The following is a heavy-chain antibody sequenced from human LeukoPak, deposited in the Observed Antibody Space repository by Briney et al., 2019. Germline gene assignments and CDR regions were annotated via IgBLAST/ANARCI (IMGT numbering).Heavy chain of an antibody. CDR1: GFTFSSYA. J-gene: IGHJ3*02. Sequence: PGGSLRLSCAASGFTFSSYAMSWIRQAPGKGLEWVSAISGSGGSTYYADSVKGRFTISRDNSKNTLYLQMNSLRAEDTAVYYCAKDASLWYYDFHDAFDIWGQGTMVTVSS. CDR2: ISGSGGST. D-gene: IGHD3-3*01. V-gene: IGHV3-23*01. CDR3: AKDASLWYYDFHDAFDI.